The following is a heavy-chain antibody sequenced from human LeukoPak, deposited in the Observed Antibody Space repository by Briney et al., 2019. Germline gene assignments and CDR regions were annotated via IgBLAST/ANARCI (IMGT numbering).Heavy chain of an antibody. CDR2: INPNSGGT. CDR3: ARRMTRDYFYMDV. J-gene: IGHJ6*03. V-gene: IGHV1-2*02. Sequence: ASVKVSCKASGYTFTGYYMHWVRQAPGQGLEWMGWINPNSGGTNYAQKFQGRVTMTRDTSISTAYMELSRLRSDDTAVYYCARRMTRDYFYMDVWGKGTTVTISS. CDR1: GYTFTGYY.